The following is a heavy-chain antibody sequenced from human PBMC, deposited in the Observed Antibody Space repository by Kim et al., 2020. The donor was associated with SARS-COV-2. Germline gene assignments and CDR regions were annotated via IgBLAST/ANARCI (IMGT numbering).Heavy chain of an antibody. V-gene: IGHV1-18*01. Sequence: ASVKVSCKASGYTFTSYGISWVRQAPGQGLEWMGWISAYNGNTNYAQKLQGRVTMTTDTSTSTAYMELRSLRSDDTAVYYCARDKWDIVVVVAAITPFDYWGQGTLVTVSS. CDR2: ISAYNGNT. CDR1: GYTFTSYG. J-gene: IGHJ4*02. D-gene: IGHD2-15*01. CDR3: ARDKWDIVVVVAAITPFDY.